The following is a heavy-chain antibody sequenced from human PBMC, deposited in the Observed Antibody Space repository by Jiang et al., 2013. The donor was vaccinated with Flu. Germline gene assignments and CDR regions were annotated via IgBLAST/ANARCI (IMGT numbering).Heavy chain of an antibody. CDR3: ARIGGAYYYPHDY. D-gene: IGHD3-3*01. CDR2: IYYTGST. Sequence: PGLVKPSQTLSLTCTVSGDSISSGGFYWTWIRLHPGRGLEWIGHIYYTGSTYYKPSLKGRVTISLGTSKQQFSLKLSSVTAADTAVYFCARIGGAYYYPHDYWGQGTLVTVSS. V-gene: IGHV4-31*03. J-gene: IGHJ4*02. CDR1: GDSISSGGFY.